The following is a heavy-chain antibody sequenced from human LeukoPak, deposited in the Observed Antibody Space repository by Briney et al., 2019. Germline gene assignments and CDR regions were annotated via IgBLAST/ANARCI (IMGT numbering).Heavy chain of an antibody. CDR2: ISSDSKYI. CDR1: GFTFSTYS. V-gene: IGHV3-21*01. D-gene: IGHD6-19*01. J-gene: IGHJ4*02. Sequence: GGSLRLSCAASGFTFSTYSMNWLRQSPGKGLEWVSAISSDSKYIYCADSMKGRFTTSRDNSKNTLYLQMNSLRAEDTAVYYCATKQWPPLGDYWGQGTLVTVSS. CDR3: ATKQWPPLGDY.